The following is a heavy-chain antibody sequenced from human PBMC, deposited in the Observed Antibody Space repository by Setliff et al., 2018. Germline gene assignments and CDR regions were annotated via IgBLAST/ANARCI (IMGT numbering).Heavy chain of an antibody. V-gene: IGHV3-30*02. CDR3: AKGCSRLIDYFDY. CDR2: IRYDGSNK. Sequence: SGGSLRLSCAASGFSFGGHDMHWVRQAPGKGPEWVAFIRYDGSNKYYADSVKGRFTISRDNSKNTLYLQMNSLRAEDTAVYYCAKGCSRLIDYFDYWGRGTLVTVSS. J-gene: IGHJ4*02. D-gene: IGHD3-22*01. CDR1: GFSFGGHD.